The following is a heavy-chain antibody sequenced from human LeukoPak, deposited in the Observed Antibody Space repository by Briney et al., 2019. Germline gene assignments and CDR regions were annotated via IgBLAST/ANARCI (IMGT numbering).Heavy chain of an antibody. Sequence: SETLSLTCTVSGGSISSYYWSWIRQPPGKGLEWIGYIYTSGSTNYNPSLKSRVTISVDTSKNQFSLKLSSVTAADTAVYYCARDGGVVPAARPFDPWGQGTLVTVSS. CDR3: ARDGGVVPAARPFDP. J-gene: IGHJ5*02. CDR2: IYTSGST. D-gene: IGHD2-2*02. CDR1: GGSISSYY. V-gene: IGHV4-59*01.